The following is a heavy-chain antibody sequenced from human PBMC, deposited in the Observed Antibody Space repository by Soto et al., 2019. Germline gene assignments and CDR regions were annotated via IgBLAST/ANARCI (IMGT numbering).Heavy chain of an antibody. D-gene: IGHD3-10*01. CDR1: GGSISSCGYY. V-gene: IGHV4-31*03. J-gene: IGHJ3*02. CDR3: ARFYMVRGVMGAFDI. Sequence: SETLSLTCTVSGGSISSCGYYWSWIRQHPGKGLEWIGYIYYSGSTYYNPSLKSRVTISVDTSKNQFSLKLSSVTAADTAVYYCARFYMVRGVMGAFDIWGQGTMVTVSS. CDR2: IYYSGST.